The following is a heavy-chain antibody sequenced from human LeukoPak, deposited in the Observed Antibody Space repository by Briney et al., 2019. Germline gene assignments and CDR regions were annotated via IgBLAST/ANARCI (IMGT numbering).Heavy chain of an antibody. V-gene: IGHV3-7*01. Sequence: GGSLRLSCAASGFTFSSYWMSWVRQAPGKGLEWVANIKQDGSEKYYVDSVKGRFTISRDNAKNSLYLQMNSLRAEDTAVYYCARPALTQYSSGWYYFDYWGQGTLVTVSS. CDR1: GFTFSSYW. CDR2: IKQDGSEK. D-gene: IGHD6-19*01. J-gene: IGHJ4*02. CDR3: ARPALTQYSSGWYYFDY.